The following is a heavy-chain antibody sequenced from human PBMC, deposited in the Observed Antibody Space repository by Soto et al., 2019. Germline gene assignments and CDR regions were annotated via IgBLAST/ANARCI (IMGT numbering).Heavy chain of an antibody. CDR2: ISGSGGST. Sequence: EVQLLESGGGLVQPGGSLRLSCAASGFTFSSYAMSWVRQAPGKGLEWVSAISGSGGSTYYADSVKGRFTISRDNSKNTLYLQMNSLRAEDTAVYYCARGRGGTPDAFDIWGQGTMVTVSS. V-gene: IGHV3-23*01. CDR1: GFTFSSYA. D-gene: IGHD1-1*01. CDR3: ARGRGGTPDAFDI. J-gene: IGHJ3*02.